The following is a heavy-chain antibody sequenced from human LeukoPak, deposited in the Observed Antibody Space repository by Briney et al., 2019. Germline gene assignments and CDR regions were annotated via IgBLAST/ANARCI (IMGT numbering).Heavy chain of an antibody. CDR2: INPDGGST. Sequence: GASVKVSCKASGYTFTSYYMHWVRQAPGQGLEWVGLINPDGGSTAYAHRFQGRVIMTRDTSTSTAYMDLSSLRSEDTAVYHCARAPRNSSTMLDFWGQGTLVTISS. J-gene: IGHJ4*02. CDR3: ARAPRNSSTMLDF. V-gene: IGHV1-46*01. D-gene: IGHD6-13*01. CDR1: GYTFTSYY.